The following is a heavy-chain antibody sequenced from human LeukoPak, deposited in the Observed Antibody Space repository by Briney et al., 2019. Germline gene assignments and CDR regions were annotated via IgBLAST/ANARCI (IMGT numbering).Heavy chain of an antibody. V-gene: IGHV3-9*01. D-gene: IGHD3-22*01. CDR3: AKDFPHYYEVPHGMDV. CDR1: GFTFNDHA. CDR2: INWNSDNI. J-gene: IGHJ6*02. Sequence: GGSLRLSCAASGFTFNDHAMYWVRQAPGKGLEWVSGINWNSDNIGYADSAEGRFTISRDDAKNSLYLQMNGLRVEDTAIYYCAKDFPHYYEVPHGMDVWGQGTTVTV.